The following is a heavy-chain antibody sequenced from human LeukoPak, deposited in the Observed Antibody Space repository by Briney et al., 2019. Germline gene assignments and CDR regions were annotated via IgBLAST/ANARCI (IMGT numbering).Heavy chain of an antibody. CDR2: IYYSGST. V-gene: IGHV4-59*08. D-gene: IGHD6-13*01. CDR1: GGSLSSYF. CDR3: ARQPSSWFTSFDS. Sequence: NPSETLSLTCAVSGGSLSSYFWSWIRQPPGKGLEWIAYIYYSGSTNYNPSLERRGTISVDTSKNQFSLKLSSVTAADRAVYYWARQPSSWFTSFDSWGQGNLVTVSS. J-gene: IGHJ4*02.